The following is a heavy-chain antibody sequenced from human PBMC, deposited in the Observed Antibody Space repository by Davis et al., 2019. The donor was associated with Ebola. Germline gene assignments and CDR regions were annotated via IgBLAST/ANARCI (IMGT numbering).Heavy chain of an antibody. CDR1: GGSISSGDYY. CDR3: ARGQSLWSGYPDFDY. CDR2: IYYSGST. V-gene: IGHV4-30-4*01. Sequence: SETLSLTCTVSGGSISSGDYYWSWIRQPPGKGLEWIGYIYYSGSTYYNPSLKSRVTISVDTSKNQFSLKLSSVTAADTAVYYCARGQSLWSGYPDFDYWGQGTLVTVSS. D-gene: IGHD3-3*01. J-gene: IGHJ4*02.